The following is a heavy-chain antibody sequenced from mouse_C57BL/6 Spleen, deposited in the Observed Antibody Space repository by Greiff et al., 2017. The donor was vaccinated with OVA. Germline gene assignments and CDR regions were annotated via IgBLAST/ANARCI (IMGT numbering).Heavy chain of an antibody. CDR1: GFTFSSYA. J-gene: IGHJ3*01. D-gene: IGHD1-1*01. CDR2: LSDCGSYT. V-gene: IGHV5-4*01. CDR3: ARVNYYGSSYAY. Sequence: EVQGVESGGGLVKPGGSLKLSCAASGFTFSSYAMSWVRQTPEKRLEWVATLSDCGSYTYYPDNVKGRFTISRDNAKNNLYLQMSHLKSEDTAMYYCARVNYYGSSYAYWGQGTLVTVSA.